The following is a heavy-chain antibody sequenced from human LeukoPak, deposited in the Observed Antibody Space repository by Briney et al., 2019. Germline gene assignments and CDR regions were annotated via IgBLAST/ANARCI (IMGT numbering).Heavy chain of an antibody. Sequence: GASVKVSCKASGYTFTSYGISWVRQAPGQGLEWMGWISAYNGNTNYAQKLQGRVTITTDTSTSTAYMELRSLRSDDTAVYYCARENERSSGWYGAAFDIWGQGTMVTVSS. D-gene: IGHD6-19*01. V-gene: IGHV1-18*01. CDR3: ARENERSSGWYGAAFDI. CDR1: GYTFTSYG. J-gene: IGHJ3*02. CDR2: ISAYNGNT.